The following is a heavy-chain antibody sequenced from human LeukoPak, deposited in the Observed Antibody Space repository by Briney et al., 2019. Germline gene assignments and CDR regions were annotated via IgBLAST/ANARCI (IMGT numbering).Heavy chain of an antibody. CDR3: ARDIAVAGTSGGY. CDR1: GYTFTGYY. V-gene: IGHV1-2*06. D-gene: IGHD6-19*01. CDR2: INPNSGGT. Sequence: ASVKVSCKASGYTFTGYYMHWVRQAPGQGLEWMGRINPNSGGTNYAQKFQGRVTMTRDTSISTAYMELSRLRSDDTAVYYCARDIAVAGTSGGYWGQGTLVTVSS. J-gene: IGHJ4*02.